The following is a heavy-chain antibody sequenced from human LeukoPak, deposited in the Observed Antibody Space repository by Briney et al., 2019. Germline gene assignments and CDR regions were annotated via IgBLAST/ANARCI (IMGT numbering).Heavy chain of an antibody. V-gene: IGHV3-23*01. D-gene: IGHD3-22*01. Sequence: ESGGSLRLSCAASGFPFSNYDMSGVRQAPGRALEWVSGVSGSGGTTYYADSVKGRFTISRDNSKNTLYLQMNSLRAEDTAVYYCAKSDYYDSSGHPSSFANWGQGALVTVSS. CDR1: GFPFSNYD. J-gene: IGHJ4*02. CDR3: AKSDYYDSSGHPSSFAN. CDR2: VSGSGGTT.